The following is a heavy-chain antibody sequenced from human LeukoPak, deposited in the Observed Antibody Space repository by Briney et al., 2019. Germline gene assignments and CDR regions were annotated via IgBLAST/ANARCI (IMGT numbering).Heavy chain of an antibody. D-gene: IGHD4-23*01. CDR1: GGSISSSSYY. J-gene: IGHJ6*03. CDR2: IYYSGST. CDR3: ARIDYGGKNYYYYMDV. Sequence: SETLSLTCTVSGGSISSSSYYWGWIRQPPGKGLEWIGSIYYSGSTYYNPSLKSRVTISVDTSKNQFSLKLSSVPAADTAVYYCARIDYGGKNYYYYMDVWGKGTTVTVSS. V-gene: IGHV4-39*07.